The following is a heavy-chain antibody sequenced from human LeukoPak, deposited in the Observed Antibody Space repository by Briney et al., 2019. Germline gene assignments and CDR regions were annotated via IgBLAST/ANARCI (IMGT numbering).Heavy chain of an antibody. CDR2: INPSGGST. CDR1: GYTFTSYY. D-gene: IGHD3-22*01. Sequence: ASVKVSCKASGYTFTSYYMHWVRQAPGQGLEWMGIINPSGGSTSYAQKFQGRVTMTRDTSTSTVYMELSSLRSEDTAVYYCARGHYYDSSGYFDGYYYFDYWXQXTLVTVSS. V-gene: IGHV1-46*01. J-gene: IGHJ4*02. CDR3: ARGHYYDSSGYFDGYYYFDY.